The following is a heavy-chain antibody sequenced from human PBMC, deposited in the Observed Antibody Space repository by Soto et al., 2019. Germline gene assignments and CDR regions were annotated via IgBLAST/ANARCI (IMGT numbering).Heavy chain of an antibody. CDR1: GFTFSSYG. V-gene: IGHV3-30*18. Sequence: GGSLRLSCAASGFTFSSYGMHWVRQAPGKGLEWVAVISYDGSNKYYADSVKGRFTISRDNSKNTLYLQMNSLRAEDTAVYYCAKDRGIAAAGPPSPTGDWGQGTLVTFSS. D-gene: IGHD6-13*01. CDR3: AKDRGIAAAGPPSPTGD. CDR2: ISYDGSNK. J-gene: IGHJ4*02.